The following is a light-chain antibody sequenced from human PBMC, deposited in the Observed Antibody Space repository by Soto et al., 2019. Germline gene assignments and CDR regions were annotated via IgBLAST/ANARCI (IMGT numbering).Light chain of an antibody. CDR2: AAS. CDR3: QQCGSSPWT. V-gene: IGKV3-20*01. J-gene: IGKJ1*01. Sequence: EIVLTPSPGTLSLSPVERATLSCRASQSVSSYYLAWYQQKPGQAPRLLIYAASSRATGIPDRFSGGGSGTDFTLTISRLEPEDFAVYYCQQCGSSPWTFGQGTKVDIK. CDR1: QSVSSYY.